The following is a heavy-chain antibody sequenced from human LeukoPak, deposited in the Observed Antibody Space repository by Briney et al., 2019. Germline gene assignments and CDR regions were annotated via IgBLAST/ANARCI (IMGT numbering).Heavy chain of an antibody. D-gene: IGHD4/OR15-4a*01. Sequence: PGGSLRLSYAASGITFTSARMMWVRQAPGKGLEWVGRIKSKIDGGTTDYAAPVKERFTISRDDSKNLLFLQMNSLKTEDTAVYYCSTPLVHGAQSRYWGQGTLVTVSS. CDR1: GITFTSAR. CDR2: IKSKIDGGTT. J-gene: IGHJ4*02. V-gene: IGHV3-15*01. CDR3: STPLVHGAQSRY.